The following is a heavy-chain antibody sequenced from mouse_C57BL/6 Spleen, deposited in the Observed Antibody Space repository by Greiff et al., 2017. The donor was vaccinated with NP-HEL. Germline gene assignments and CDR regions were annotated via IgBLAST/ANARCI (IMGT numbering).Heavy chain of an antibody. CDR1: GYTFTSYW. V-gene: IGHV1-52*01. D-gene: IGHD1-1*01. CDR2: IDPSDSET. J-gene: IGHJ4*01. CDR3: ARGDGSSYRGYAMDY. Sequence: QVQLKQPGAELVRPGSSVKLSCKASGYTFTSYWMHWVKQRPIQGLEWIGNIDPSDSETHYNQKFKDKATLTVDKSSSTAYMQLSSLTSEDSAVYYCARGDGSSYRGYAMDYWGQGTSVTVSS.